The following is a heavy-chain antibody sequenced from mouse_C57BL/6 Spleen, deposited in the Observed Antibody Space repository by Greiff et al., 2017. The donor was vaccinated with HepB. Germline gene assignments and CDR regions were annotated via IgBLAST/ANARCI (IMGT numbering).Heavy chain of an antibody. V-gene: IGHV1-80*01. CDR3: ARGGMGLGFAY. Sequence: QVQLKQSGAELVKPGASVKISCKASGYAFSSYWMNWVKQRPGKGLEWIGQIYPGDGDTNYNGKFKGKATLTADKSSSTAYMQLSSLTSEDSAVYFCARGGMGLGFAYWGQGTLVTVSA. J-gene: IGHJ3*01. CDR1: GYAFSSYW. CDR2: IYPGDGDT. D-gene: IGHD2-10*02.